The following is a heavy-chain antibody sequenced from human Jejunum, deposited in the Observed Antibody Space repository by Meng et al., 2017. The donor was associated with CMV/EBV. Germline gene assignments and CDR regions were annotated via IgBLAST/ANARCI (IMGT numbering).Heavy chain of an antibody. CDR2: ILWDDDR. J-gene: IGHJ4*02. CDR3: ARGGPVFDF. CDR1: GFSLTTTGMG. Sequence: QLTLKESGPTLVKPTQTLTLTCSFSGFSLTTTGMGVGWIRQPPGKALEWLALILWDDDRLYNPSLKTRVTITKDMSTNQVVLTMTNMDPADTGTYYCARGGPVFDFWGQGALVTVSS. V-gene: IGHV2-5*02.